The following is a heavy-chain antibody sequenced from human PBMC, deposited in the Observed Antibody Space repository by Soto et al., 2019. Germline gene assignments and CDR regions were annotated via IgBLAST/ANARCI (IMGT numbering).Heavy chain of an antibody. Sequence: ASETLSLTCTVFGGAISGSTWSWVRQPPGKGLEWIGYIHHSGSTKYNPSLKSRVTISVDTSKKQFSLILSSVTAADTAVYYCAGAFISRFDYWGQKTLVTVSS. D-gene: IGHD3-10*01. CDR2: IHHSGST. CDR3: AGAFISRFDY. V-gene: IGHV4-59*08. J-gene: IGHJ4*02. CDR1: GGAISGST.